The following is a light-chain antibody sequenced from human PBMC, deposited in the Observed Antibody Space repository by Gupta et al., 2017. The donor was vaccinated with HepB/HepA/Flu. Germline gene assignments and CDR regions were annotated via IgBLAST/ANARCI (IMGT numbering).Light chain of an antibody. CDR3: QQCNMWPLT. Sequence: EIVVTQSPATLSVSAGERVTLSCRASQSVNTNLAWYQQKPGQAPRLLIFGASTRATGVPPRFSGTGSGTEFSLTISSLQTEDFAIYYCQQCNMWPLTFGGGTKVEIK. CDR2: GAS. V-gene: IGKV3-15*01. CDR1: QSVNTN. J-gene: IGKJ4*01.